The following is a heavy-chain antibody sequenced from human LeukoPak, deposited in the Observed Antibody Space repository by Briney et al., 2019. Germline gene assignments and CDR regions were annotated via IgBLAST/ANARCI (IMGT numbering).Heavy chain of an antibody. D-gene: IGHD6-13*01. Sequence: SETLSLTCAVYGGSFSGYYWSWIRQPPGKGLEWIGEINHSGSTNYNPSLKSRVTISVDRSKNQFSLKLSSVTAADTAVYYCARGFVAGNDAFDIWGQGTMVTVSS. CDR2: INHSGST. J-gene: IGHJ3*02. CDR1: GGSFSGYY. CDR3: ARGFVAGNDAFDI. V-gene: IGHV4-34*01.